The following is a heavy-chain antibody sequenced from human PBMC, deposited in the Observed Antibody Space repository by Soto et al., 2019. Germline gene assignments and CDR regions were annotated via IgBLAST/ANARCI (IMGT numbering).Heavy chain of an antibody. V-gene: IGHV1-46*01. CDR2: INPSGGST. CDR3: AREDSAYSSSWDWFDP. CDR1: GYTFTSYY. D-gene: IGHD6-13*01. Sequence: ASVKVSCKASGYTFTSYYMHWVRQAPGQGLEWMGIINPSGGSTSYAQKFQGRVTMTRDTSTSTVYMELSSLRSGDTAVYYCAREDSAYSSSWDWFDPWGQGTLVTVSS. J-gene: IGHJ5*02.